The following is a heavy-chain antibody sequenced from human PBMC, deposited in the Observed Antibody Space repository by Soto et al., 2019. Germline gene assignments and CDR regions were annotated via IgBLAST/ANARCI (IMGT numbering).Heavy chain of an antibody. D-gene: IGHD3-22*01. V-gene: IGHV4-31*03. J-gene: IGHJ6*02. CDR3: ARDRDYYDSSGYYYYYYGMDV. Sequence: QVQLQESGPGLVKPSQTLSLTCTVSGGSISSGGYYWSWIRQRPGKGLEWIGYIYYSGSTYYNPSLKSRVTISVDTSKNQFSLKLSSVTAADTAVYYCARDRDYYDSSGYYYYYYGMDVWGQGTTVTVSS. CDR2: IYYSGST. CDR1: GGSISSGGYY.